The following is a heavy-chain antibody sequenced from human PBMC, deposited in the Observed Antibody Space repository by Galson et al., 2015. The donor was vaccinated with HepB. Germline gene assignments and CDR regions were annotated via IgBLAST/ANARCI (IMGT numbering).Heavy chain of an antibody. V-gene: IGHV3-7*01. CDR1: GFTFNSYW. D-gene: IGHD2-15*01. CDR3: ARESVGYCSGGSCYYAYFDL. Sequence: SLRLSCAASGFTFNSYWMSWVRQAPGKGLEWVANIKQDGSEKYYVDSVKGRFTISRDNAKNSLYLQMNSLRAEDTAVYYCARESVGYCSGGSCYYAYFDLWGRGTLVTVSS. J-gene: IGHJ2*01. CDR2: IKQDGSEK.